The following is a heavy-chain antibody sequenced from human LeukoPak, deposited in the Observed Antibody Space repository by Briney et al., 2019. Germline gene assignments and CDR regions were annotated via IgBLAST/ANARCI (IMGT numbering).Heavy chain of an antibody. CDR1: GYTFTSYG. J-gene: IGHJ6*03. Sequence: ASVKVSCKASGYTFTSYGISWVRQAPGQGLEWMGWISAYNGNTNYAQKRQGRVTMTTDTSTSTAYMELRSLRSDDTAVYYCARDLGYSSSWYLGENYYYYYMDVWGKGTTVTVSS. D-gene: IGHD6-13*01. CDR2: ISAYNGNT. CDR3: ARDLGYSSSWYLGENYYYYYMDV. V-gene: IGHV1-18*01.